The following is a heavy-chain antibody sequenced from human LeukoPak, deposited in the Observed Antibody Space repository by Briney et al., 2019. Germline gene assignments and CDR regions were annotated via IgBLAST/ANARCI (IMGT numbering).Heavy chain of an antibody. V-gene: IGHV3-48*01. J-gene: IGHJ4*02. CDR3: ARRYCSSTSCSIDY. CDR2: ISSSSSTI. D-gene: IGHD2-2*01. CDR1: GFTFSSYS. Sequence: GGSLRLSCAASGFTFSSYSMNWVRQAPGKGLEWVSYISSSSSTIYYADSVKGRFTISRDNAKNSLYLQMNSLRAEDAAVYYCARRYCSSTSCSIDYWGQGTLVTVSS.